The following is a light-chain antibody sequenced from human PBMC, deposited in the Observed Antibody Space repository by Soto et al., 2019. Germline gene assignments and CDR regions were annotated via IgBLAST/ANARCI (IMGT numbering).Light chain of an antibody. V-gene: IGKV3-15*01. CDR1: QSVRGN. Sequence: EIVMTQSPATLSVSPGERATLSCRASQSVRGNLAWYQQKPGRAPRLLIYGASTRATDIPARFSGSGSETEFTLTISSLQSEDFAIYYCQQYINWPLTFGGGTKVEIK. CDR2: GAS. CDR3: QQYINWPLT. J-gene: IGKJ4*01.